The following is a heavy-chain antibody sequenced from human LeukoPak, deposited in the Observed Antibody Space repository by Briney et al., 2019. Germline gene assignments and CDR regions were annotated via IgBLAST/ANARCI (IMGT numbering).Heavy chain of an antibody. CDR1: GYTFTSYY. CDR3: ARGRVGYSSSWYVLNRAPSAYYFDY. V-gene: IGHV1-46*01. CDR2: INPSGGST. D-gene: IGHD6-13*01. J-gene: IGHJ4*02. Sequence: ASVKVSCKASGYTFTSYYMHWVRQAPGQGLEWMGIINPSGGSTSYAQKFQGRVTMTRDTSTSTVYMELSSLRSEDTAVYYCARGRVGYSSSWYVLNRAPSAYYFDYWGQGTLVTVSS.